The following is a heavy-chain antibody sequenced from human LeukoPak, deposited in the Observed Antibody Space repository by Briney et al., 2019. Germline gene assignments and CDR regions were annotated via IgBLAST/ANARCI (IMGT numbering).Heavy chain of an antibody. Sequence: SETLSLTCTVSGGSISSYYWSWIRLPPGKGLEWIGYLSKSGNTNYSPSLKSRVTIFGDTSKNQFFLKLSSVTAADTAVYYCARGASGSWYGAYDYWGQGTLVTVSS. CDR1: GGSISSYY. V-gene: IGHV4-59*01. D-gene: IGHD6-13*01. CDR2: LSKSGNT. J-gene: IGHJ4*02. CDR3: ARGASGSWYGAYDY.